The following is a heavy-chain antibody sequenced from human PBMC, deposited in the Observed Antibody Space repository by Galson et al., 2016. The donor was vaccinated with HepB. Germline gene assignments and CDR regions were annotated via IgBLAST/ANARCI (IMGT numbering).Heavy chain of an antibody. CDR2: TYFTSRWYT. CDR1: GDSVSSSYAA. J-gene: IGHJ6*02. Sequence: AISGDSVSSSYAAWNWIRQSPSRGLEWLGRTYFTSRWYTDHAESVKGRIDISPDTSKNQFSLLVNSVTPEDTAVYYCAGAARLYGVLRTHGLDAWGQGTTVTVSS. D-gene: IGHD2-8*01. V-gene: IGHV6-1*01. CDR3: AGAARLYGVLRTHGLDA.